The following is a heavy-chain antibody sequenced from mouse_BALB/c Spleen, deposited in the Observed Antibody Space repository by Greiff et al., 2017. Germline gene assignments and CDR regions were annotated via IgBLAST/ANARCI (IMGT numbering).Heavy chain of an antibody. J-gene: IGHJ3*01. D-gene: IGHD3-3*01. Sequence: EVQLVESGPGLVKPSQSLSLTCTVTGYSITSDYAWNWIRQFPGNKLEWMGYISYSGSTSYNPSLKSRISITRDTSKNQFFLQLNSVTTEDTATYYCARGLGWFAYWGQGTLVTVSA. CDR3: ARGLGWFAY. CDR1: GYSITSDYA. V-gene: IGHV3-2*02. CDR2: ISYSGST.